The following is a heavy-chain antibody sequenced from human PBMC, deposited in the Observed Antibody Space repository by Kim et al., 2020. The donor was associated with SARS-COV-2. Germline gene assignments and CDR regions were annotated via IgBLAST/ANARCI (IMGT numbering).Heavy chain of an antibody. CDR3: AKVGNTGAKRYFFDY. V-gene: IGHV3-23*01. Sequence: ADSGNGRFTISRDPSQETLQLQMNSLRVEDTAVYYCAKVGNTGAKRYFFDYWGQGSLVTVSS. J-gene: IGHJ4*02. D-gene: IGHD2-2*01.